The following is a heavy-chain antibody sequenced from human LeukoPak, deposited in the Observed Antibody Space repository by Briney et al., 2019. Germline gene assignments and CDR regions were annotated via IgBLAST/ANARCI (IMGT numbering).Heavy chain of an antibody. CDR2: IIPIFGTA. CDR1: GGTFSSYA. D-gene: IGHD6-13*01. J-gene: IGHJ4*02. CDR3: ARGGYSSSQFDH. V-gene: IGHV1-69*06. Sequence: SVKVSCKASGGTFSSYAISWVRQAPGQGLEWMGGIIPIFGTANYAQKFQGRVTITADKSTSTAYMELSSLRSEDTAVYYCARGGYSSSQFDHWGQGTLVTVSS.